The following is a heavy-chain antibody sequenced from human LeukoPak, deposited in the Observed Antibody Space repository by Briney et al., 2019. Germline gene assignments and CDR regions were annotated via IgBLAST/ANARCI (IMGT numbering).Heavy chain of an antibody. CDR1: GFTFSRNG. CDR2: ISGSGGNT. CDR3: ARVGDYLSGAFDI. Sequence: PGGSLRLSCAASGFTFSRNGMTWVRQAPGKGLEWVSAISGSGGNTYYADSVKGRFTISRDNSKNTLYLQMNSLRAEDTAVYYCARVGDYLSGAFDIWGQGTMVTVSS. D-gene: IGHD4-17*01. J-gene: IGHJ3*02. V-gene: IGHV3-23*01.